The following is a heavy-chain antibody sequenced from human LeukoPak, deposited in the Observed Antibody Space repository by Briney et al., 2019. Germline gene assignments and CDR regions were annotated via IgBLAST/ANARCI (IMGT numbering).Heavy chain of an antibody. V-gene: IGHV3-30*03. CDR2: ISYDGSNK. Sequence: GGSLRLSCAASGFTFSSSGMHWVRQAPGKGLEWVAVISYDGSNKYYADSVKGRFTFSRDNSKNTLYLQMNSLRAEDTAVYYCARDSTAAGTRWFDPWGQGTLVTVSS. CDR3: ARDSTAAGTRWFDP. CDR1: GFTFSSSG. D-gene: IGHD6-13*01. J-gene: IGHJ5*02.